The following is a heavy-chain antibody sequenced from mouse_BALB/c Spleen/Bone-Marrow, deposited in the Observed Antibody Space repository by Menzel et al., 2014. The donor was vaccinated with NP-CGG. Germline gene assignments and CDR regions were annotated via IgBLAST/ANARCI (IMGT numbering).Heavy chain of an antibody. Sequence: EVKLVESGGGLVKPGGSLKLSCAASGFTFSDYYMYWARQTPEKRLEWVATISDGGSYTYYPDSVKGRFTISRDNAKNNLYLQMSSLKSEDTAMYYCARVSYDYFDYWGQGTTLTVSS. CDR3: ARVSYDYFDY. CDR2: ISDGGSYT. CDR1: GFTFSDYY. V-gene: IGHV5-4*02. D-gene: IGHD2-4*01. J-gene: IGHJ2*01.